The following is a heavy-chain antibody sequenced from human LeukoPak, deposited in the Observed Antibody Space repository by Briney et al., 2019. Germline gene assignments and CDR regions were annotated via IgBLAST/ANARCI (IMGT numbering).Heavy chain of an antibody. D-gene: IGHD6-19*01. V-gene: IGHV3-7*01. CDR3: ARDTYSSGWYQPGGFDY. CDR2: IKQDGSEK. CDR1: GFTFSSYW. Sequence: PVGSLRLSCAASGFTFSSYWMSWVRQAPGKGLEWVANIKQDGSEKYYVDSVKGRFTISRDNAKNSLYLQMNSLRAEDTAVYYCARDTYSSGWYQPGGFDYWGQGTLVTVSS. J-gene: IGHJ4*02.